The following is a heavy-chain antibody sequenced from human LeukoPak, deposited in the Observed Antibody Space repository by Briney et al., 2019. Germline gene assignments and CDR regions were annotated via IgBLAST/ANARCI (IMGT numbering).Heavy chain of an antibody. D-gene: IGHD1-7*01. CDR2: IYTSGGT. V-gene: IGHV4-4*09. CDR1: GGSISSYY. CDR3: ARHVSGYNWNYLHWFDP. Sequence: PSETLSLTCTVSGGSISSYYWSWIRQPPGKGLEWIGYIYTSGGTNYNPSLQSRVTISVDTSKNQFSLKLSSVTAADTAVYYCARHVSGYNWNYLHWFDPWGQGTLVTVSS. J-gene: IGHJ5*02.